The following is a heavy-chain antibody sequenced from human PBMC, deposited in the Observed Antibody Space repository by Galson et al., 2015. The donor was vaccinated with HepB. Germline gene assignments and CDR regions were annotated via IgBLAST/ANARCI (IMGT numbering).Heavy chain of an antibody. CDR1: GGSISSSSYY. J-gene: IGHJ6*02. CDR3: ASISSRYAGGMDV. V-gene: IGHV4-39*01. CDR2: IYYSGST. Sequence: SETLSLTCTVSGGSISSSSYYWGWIRQPPGKGLEWIGSIYYSGSTYYNPSLKSRVTISVDTSKNQFSLKLNSVTAADTAVYYCASISSRYAGGMDVWGQGTTVTVSS. D-gene: IGHD2-2*01.